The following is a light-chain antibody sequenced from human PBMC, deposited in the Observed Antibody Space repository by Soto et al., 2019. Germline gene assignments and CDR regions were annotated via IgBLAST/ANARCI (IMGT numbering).Light chain of an antibody. CDR1: QTISSW. CDR2: ATS. V-gene: IGKV1-6*01. Sequence: IQMTQSPSSLSASVGDRVTITCRASQTISSWLAWYQQKPGKAPNLLIYATSSLQGGVPSRFSGSGSGTDFTLTISSLQPEDFATYYCLQDNSYPLTFGGGTKVDI. J-gene: IGKJ4*01. CDR3: LQDNSYPLT.